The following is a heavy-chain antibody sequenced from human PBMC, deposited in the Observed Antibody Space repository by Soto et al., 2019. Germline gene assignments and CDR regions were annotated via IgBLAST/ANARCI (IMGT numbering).Heavy chain of an antibody. CDR3: AHMRKQLVGAYYYDGMEV. CDR2: IYWDDDK. Sequence: QITLKESGPTLVKPTQTLTLTCTFSGFSLSTSGVGVGWLRQPPGKALEWLALIYWDDDKRYSPSLKSRLTIYKDTSKNQVVLTMTTMDPVDTATYYCAHMRKQLVGAYYYDGMEVWGQGTTVT. J-gene: IGHJ6*02. CDR1: GFSLSTSGVG. D-gene: IGHD6-13*01. V-gene: IGHV2-5*02.